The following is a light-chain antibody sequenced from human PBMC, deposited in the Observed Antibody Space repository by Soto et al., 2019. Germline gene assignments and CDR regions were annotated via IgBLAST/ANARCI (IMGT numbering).Light chain of an antibody. V-gene: IGKV3-20*01. J-gene: IGKJ1*01. CDR3: QHCGSSPET. CDR2: GAS. CDR1: QSVSSSS. Sequence: ELVLTQSPGTLSLSPGERATLSCRASQSVSSSSLAWYQQKPGQAPRLLIYGASSRATAIPDRFSGSVSGTDLTITISRLEPEDGEVYDGQHCGSSPETFGQGTKVDIK.